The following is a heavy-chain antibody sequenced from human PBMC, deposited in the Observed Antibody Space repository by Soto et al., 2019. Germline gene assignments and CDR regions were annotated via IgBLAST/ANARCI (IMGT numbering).Heavy chain of an antibody. CDR2: FYPEDGET. V-gene: IGHV1-24*01. CDR3: ATDLGRVPPRNI. CDR1: GYTLTELS. Sequence: GASVKVSCKVSGYTLTELSMHWVRQAPGKGLEWKGDFYPEDGETIYEQKFQGRVTMTEDTSTDTVYKEQSSMRSEDTSLYYCATDLGRVPPRNIWGPGTMVTVSS. J-gene: IGHJ3*02. D-gene: IGHD3-3*01.